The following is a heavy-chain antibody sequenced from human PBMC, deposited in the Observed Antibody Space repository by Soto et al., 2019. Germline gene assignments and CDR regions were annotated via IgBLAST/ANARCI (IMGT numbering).Heavy chain of an antibody. CDR3: ARLQYTVVTALDI. Sequence: SEALALTCRVSGFSIGSHFWSWIRQAPGKGPELVGYIYHTVNTNYNPALKSRVTISMDTSENQLSLQLSSVTAADTAVYYCARLQYTVVTALDIWGQGTMVTVSS. CDR2: IYHTVNT. J-gene: IGHJ3*02. V-gene: IGHV4-59*11. CDR1: GFSIGSHF. D-gene: IGHD2-15*01.